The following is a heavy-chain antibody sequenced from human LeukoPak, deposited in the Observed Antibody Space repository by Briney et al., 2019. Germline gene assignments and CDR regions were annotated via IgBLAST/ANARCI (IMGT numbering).Heavy chain of an antibody. V-gene: IGHV1-18*01. CDR3: AREMHSSSWGGSASSGTGY. D-gene: IGHD6-6*01. J-gene: IGHJ4*02. CDR2: ISAYNGNT. CDR1: GYTFTSYG. Sequence: ASVKVSCKASGYTFTSYGISWVRQAPGQGLEWIGWISAYNGNTNYAQKLQGRVTMTTDTSTSTAYMELRSLRSDDTAVYYCAREMHSSSWGGSASSGTGYWGQGTLVTVSS.